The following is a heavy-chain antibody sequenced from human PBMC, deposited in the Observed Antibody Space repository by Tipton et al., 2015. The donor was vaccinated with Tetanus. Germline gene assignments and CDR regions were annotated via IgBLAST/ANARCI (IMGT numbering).Heavy chain of an antibody. V-gene: IGHV4-39*07. CDR2: IYYSGST. Sequence: LRLSCTVSGGSISSSSFYWGWIRQPPGKELEWIGSIYYSGSTYYNPSLKSRVTISVDTSKNQFSLQLAFVTAADTAIYYCARERIEAFYYHGLDVWGPGTTVTVSS. CDR1: GGSISSSSFY. D-gene: IGHD2-21*01. J-gene: IGHJ6*02. CDR3: ARERIEAFYYHGLDV.